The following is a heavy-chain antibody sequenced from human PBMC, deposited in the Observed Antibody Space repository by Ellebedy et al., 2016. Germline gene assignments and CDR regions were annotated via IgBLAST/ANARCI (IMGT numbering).Heavy chain of an antibody. CDR2: IDWDDDK. D-gene: IGHD5-12*01. CDR3: ARMPGVATIASYYYYGMDV. J-gene: IGHJ6*02. Sequence: SGPTLVXPTQTLTLTCTFSGFSLRTSGMCVSWIRQPPGKALEWLALIDWDDDKYYSTSLKTRLTISKDTSKNQVVLTMTNMDPVDTATYYCARMPGVATIASYYYYGMDVWGQGTTVTVSS. V-gene: IGHV2-70*01. CDR1: GFSLRTSGMC.